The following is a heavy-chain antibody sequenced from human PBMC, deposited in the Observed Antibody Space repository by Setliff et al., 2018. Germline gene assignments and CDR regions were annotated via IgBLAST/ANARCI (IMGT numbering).Heavy chain of an antibody. V-gene: IGHV4-34*01. CDR2: INHTGST. CDR3: ARGINTVSWTPKY. J-gene: IGHJ4*02. CDR1: GGSFSGYY. D-gene: IGHD2-2*02. Sequence: KASETLSLTCAVYGGSFSGYYWSWIRQPPGKGLEWIGEINHTGSTNYSPSLKSRVTISVDTSKNQFSLKLTSVTAADTAVYYCARGINTVSWTPKYWGQGTLVTVPQ.